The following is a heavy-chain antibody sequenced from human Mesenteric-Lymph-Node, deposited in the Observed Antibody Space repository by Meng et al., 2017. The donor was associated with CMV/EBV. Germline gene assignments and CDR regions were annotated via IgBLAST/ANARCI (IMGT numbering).Heavy chain of an antibody. V-gene: IGHV3-23*01. CDR2: ISGSGGGT. D-gene: IGHD6-6*01. CDR1: GFTFSSYA. Sequence: LSLTCAASGFTFSSYAMTWVRQAPGKGLEWVSAISGSGGGTYYADSVKGRFTISRVNSKNTLYLQMNSLRAEDTAVYYCAKDYGSSSQGNFDYWGQGTLVTVSS. CDR3: AKDYGSSSQGNFDY. J-gene: IGHJ4*02.